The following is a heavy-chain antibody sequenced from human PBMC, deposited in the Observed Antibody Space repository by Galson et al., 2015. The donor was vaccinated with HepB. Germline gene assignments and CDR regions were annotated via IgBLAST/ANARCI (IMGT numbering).Heavy chain of an antibody. D-gene: IGHD6-13*01. J-gene: IGHJ6*02. CDR3: ARDLLPLPVIAAADGGYYYYGMDV. Sequence: SLRLSCAASGFTFSSYGMHWVRQAPGKGLEWVAVIWYDGSNKYYADSVKGRFTISRDNSKNTLYLQMSSLRAEDTAVYYCARDLLPLPVIAAADGGYYYYGMDVWGQGTTVTVSS. CDR1: GFTFSSYG. V-gene: IGHV3-33*01. CDR2: IWYDGSNK.